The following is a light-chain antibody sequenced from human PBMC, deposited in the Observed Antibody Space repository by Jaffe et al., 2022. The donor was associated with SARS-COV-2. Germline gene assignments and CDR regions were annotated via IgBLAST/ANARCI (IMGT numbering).Light chain of an antibody. J-gene: IGKJ4*01. V-gene: IGKV1-33*01. CDR2: GAS. CDR3: QQYDSLVLT. CDR1: QDISTF. Sequence: DIQMTQSPSSLSASLGDRVTITCQASQDISTFLNWFQQKPGKAPKLLIHGASNLETGAPSRFSGSGSGTDFTLTISSLQPEDIATYYCQQYDSLVLTFGGGTKVEIK.